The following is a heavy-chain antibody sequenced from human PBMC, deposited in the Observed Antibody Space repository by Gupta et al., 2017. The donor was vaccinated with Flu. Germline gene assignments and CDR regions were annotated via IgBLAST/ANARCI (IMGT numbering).Heavy chain of an antibody. V-gene: IGHV3-23*01. J-gene: IGHJ5*02. CDR2: INGRGDDT. CDR1: GFTFHSYG. D-gene: IGHD3-9*01. CDR3: SIDPFTGTWHNWINP. Sequence: EVQLLESGGGLVHPGGSLNLSCAASGFTFHSYGMNWVRQAPGKGLEWVSSINGRGDDTKYADAVKGRFIISRDNSKDILYLQMNSLRAEDTAKYYCSIDPFTGTWHNWINPGGQGTLVTASS.